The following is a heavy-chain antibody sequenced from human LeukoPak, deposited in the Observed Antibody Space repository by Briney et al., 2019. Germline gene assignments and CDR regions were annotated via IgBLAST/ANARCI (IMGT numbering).Heavy chain of an antibody. CDR3: ARLKAVVILGWFDP. CDR2: INHSGST. CDR1: GGSFSGYY. J-gene: IGHJ5*02. D-gene: IGHD4-23*01. Sequence: SETLSLTCAVYGGSFSGYYWSWIHQPPGKGLEWIGEINHSGSTNYNPSLKSRVTISVDTSKNHFSLKLSSVTAADTAVCYYARLKAVVILGWFDPWGQGTLVTVSS. V-gene: IGHV4-34*01.